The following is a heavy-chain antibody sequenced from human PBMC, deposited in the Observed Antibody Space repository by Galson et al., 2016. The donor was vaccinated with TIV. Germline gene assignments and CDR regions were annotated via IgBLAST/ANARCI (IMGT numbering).Heavy chain of an antibody. D-gene: IGHD3-10*01. J-gene: IGHJ3*01. Sequence: SLRLSCAASGFTFSAYAMSWVRQAPGKGLEWVSYIGSSTTGYTNYADSVKGRFTISRDDVKNSMYLQMNSLRAEDTAVYYCAREVLRGADAFDVWGQGTMVTVSS. CDR3: AREVLRGADAFDV. CDR1: GFTFSAYA. CDR2: IGSSTTGYT. V-gene: IGHV3-11*06.